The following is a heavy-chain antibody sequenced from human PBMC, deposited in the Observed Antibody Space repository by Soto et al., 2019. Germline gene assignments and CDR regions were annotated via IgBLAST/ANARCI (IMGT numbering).Heavy chain of an antibody. V-gene: IGHV3-30*18. CDR2: ISYDGSNK. D-gene: IGHD3-3*01. J-gene: IGHJ6*02. Sequence: GGSLRLSCAASGFTFSSYGMHWVRQAPCKGLEWVAVISYDGSNKYYADSVKGRFTISRDNSKNTLYLQMNSLRAEDTAVYYCAKDVLRFLEWLAFYGMDVWRQATTVTVSS. CDR3: AKDVLRFLEWLAFYGMDV. CDR1: GFTFSSYG.